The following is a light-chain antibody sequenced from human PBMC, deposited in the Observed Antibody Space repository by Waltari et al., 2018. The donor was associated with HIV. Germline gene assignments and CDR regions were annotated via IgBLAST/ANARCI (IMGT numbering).Light chain of an antibody. CDR2: AKT. CDR3: NSRDSSGNHLL. J-gene: IGLJ2*01. V-gene: IGLV3-19*01. Sequence: SSELTQDPAVSVALGQTVRITCQGDSLRDYYASWYQQKPGLAPVLVSYAKTNRPSGIPDRFSGSSSGNTASLTITGTQAEDEADYYCNSRDSSGNHLLFGGGTKLTVL. CDR1: SLRDYY.